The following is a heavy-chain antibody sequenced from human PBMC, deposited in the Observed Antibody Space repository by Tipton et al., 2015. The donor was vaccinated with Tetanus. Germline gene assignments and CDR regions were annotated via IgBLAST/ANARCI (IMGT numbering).Heavy chain of an antibody. CDR3: AGSSDTYYYDSSVGY. Sequence: TLSLTCTVSGDSVGTTNYYWSWIRQPPGKGLELIGYFYYSGITTYNPSLKSRVTISLDMSRNQFSLKLTSVTAADTAVYYCAGSSDTYYYDSSVGYWGQGTLVTVSS. D-gene: IGHD3-22*01. CDR2: FYYSGIT. CDR1: GDSVGTTNYY. V-gene: IGHV4-61*01. J-gene: IGHJ4*02.